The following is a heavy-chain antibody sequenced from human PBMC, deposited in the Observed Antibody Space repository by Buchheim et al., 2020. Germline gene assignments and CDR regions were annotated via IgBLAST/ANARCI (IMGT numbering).Heavy chain of an antibody. CDR1: GLTFSSYW. CDR2: INTDGSTT. CDR3: ASDGGKWGFYFDN. Sequence: EVQLVESGGGLVQPGGSLRLSCAASGLTFSSYWMHWVRQAPGKGLVWVSRINTDGSTTTYADSVKGRFTISRDNAKNKLYLQMNSLRVEDTAVYFCASDGGKWGFYFDNWGQGTL. J-gene: IGHJ4*02. D-gene: IGHD3-16*01. V-gene: IGHV3-74*01.